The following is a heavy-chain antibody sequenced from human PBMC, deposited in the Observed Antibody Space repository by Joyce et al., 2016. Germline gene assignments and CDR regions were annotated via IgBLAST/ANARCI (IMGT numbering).Heavy chain of an antibody. CDR3: ARVCIGGSSCADY. CDR2: VHYTGGA. Sequence: QVQLQESGPGLVKASETLSLTCTGSGGSMYYYYWSWVRQPPGKGLEWVGYVHYTGGATYRPSLKSRRAISVDLSKSHFSLEMTSVTAADTAVYYCARVCIGGSSCADYWGQGILVTVSS. D-gene: IGHD2-15*01. J-gene: IGHJ4*02. V-gene: IGHV4-59*01. CDR1: GGSMYYYY.